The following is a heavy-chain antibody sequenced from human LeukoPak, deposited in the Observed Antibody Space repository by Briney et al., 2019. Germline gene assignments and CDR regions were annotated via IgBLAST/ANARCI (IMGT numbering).Heavy chain of an antibody. CDR3: ARVRGAVQTFDY. J-gene: IGHJ4*02. CDR2: INPSGGST. Sequence: GASVKVSCKASGYTFTSYYMHWVRQAPGQGLEWMGIINPSGGSTSYAQKFQGRVTITADESTSTAYMELSSLRSEDTAVYYCARVRGAVQTFDYWGQGTLSPSPQ. CDR1: GYTFTSYY. D-gene: IGHD6-19*01. V-gene: IGHV1-46*01.